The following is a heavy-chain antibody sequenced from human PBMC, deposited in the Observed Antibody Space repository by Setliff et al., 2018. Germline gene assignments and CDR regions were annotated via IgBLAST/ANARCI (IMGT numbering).Heavy chain of an antibody. D-gene: IGHD3-3*01. CDR1: DDSFYSDYYF. CDR2: ISSSGAT. Sequence: SETLSLTCSVSDDSFYSDYYFWGWIRQPPGKGLGWIATISSSGATNYNPSLKSRVTISVDTSKNQFSLKLSSVTAADTAVYYCARGVTGYNFWSGDRYYMDVWGKGTTVT. CDR3: ARGVTGYNFWSGDRYYMDV. V-gene: IGHV4-39*07. J-gene: IGHJ6*03.